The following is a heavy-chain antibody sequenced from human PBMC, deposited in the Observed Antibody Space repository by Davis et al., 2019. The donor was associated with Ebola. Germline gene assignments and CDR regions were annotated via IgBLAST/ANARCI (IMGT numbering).Heavy chain of an antibody. Sequence: PGGSLRLSCAASGFTFSSYAMHWVRQAPGKGLEWVAVISYDGSNKYYADSVKGRFTISRDNSKNTLYLQMNSLRAEDTAVYYCATAIFGVVLAKYYYYYGMDVWGQGTTVTVSS. CDR1: GFTFSSYA. CDR3: ATAIFGVVLAKYYYYYGMDV. J-gene: IGHJ6*02. V-gene: IGHV3-30*04. CDR2: ISYDGSNK. D-gene: IGHD3-3*01.